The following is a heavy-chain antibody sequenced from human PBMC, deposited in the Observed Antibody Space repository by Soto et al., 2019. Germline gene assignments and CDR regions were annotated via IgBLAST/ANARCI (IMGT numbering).Heavy chain of an antibody. D-gene: IGHD1-26*01. J-gene: IGHJ1*01. Sequence: EVQLVESGGGLVQPGGSLRLSCVASGFTFKTNWMHWIRQGPGKGPLWVSRINGDGTITTYADTVRGRFTVSRDNAKAKVYVQMNSASDEDPPAYYYSRDIRVGLAGASVWGRGSLVLISP. CDR1: GFTFKTNW. CDR2: INGDGTIT. V-gene: IGHV3-74*01. CDR3: SRDIRVGLAGASV.